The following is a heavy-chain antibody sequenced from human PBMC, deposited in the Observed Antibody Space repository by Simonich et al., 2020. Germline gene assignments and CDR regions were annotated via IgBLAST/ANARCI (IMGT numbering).Heavy chain of an antibody. D-gene: IGHD3-9*01. J-gene: IGHJ4*02. CDR3: ARFRGRYFDWLFDY. Sequence: EVQLVESGGGLVQPGGSLRLSCAASGFTFSSYWMSWVRQAPGKRLEWVDNIKQDGSEKYYVDSVKGRFTISRNNAKNSLYMQMNSLRAEETAVYYCARFRGRYFDWLFDYWGQGTLVTVSS. V-gene: IGHV3-7*01. CDR2: IKQDGSEK. CDR1: GFTFSSYW.